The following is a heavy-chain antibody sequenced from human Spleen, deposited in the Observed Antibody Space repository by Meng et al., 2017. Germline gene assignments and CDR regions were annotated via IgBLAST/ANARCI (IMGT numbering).Heavy chain of an antibody. CDR3: AHRTGYYSFDY. CDR2: IYCDGDE. J-gene: IGHJ4*02. Sequence: QITLKEAGPTVVKPTQTLTRTCTFSGFSLSTSGVGVGWIRQPPGKALEWLALIYCDGDERYSPSLRSRLTIAKDSSKNPVVLTVTNMDPEDTATYYCAHRTGYYSFDYWGQGTLVTVSS. D-gene: IGHD6-13*01. CDR1: GFSLSTSGVG. V-gene: IGHV2-5*02.